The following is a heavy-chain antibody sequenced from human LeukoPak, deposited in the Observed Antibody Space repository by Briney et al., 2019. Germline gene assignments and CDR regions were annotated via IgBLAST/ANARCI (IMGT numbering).Heavy chain of an antibody. CDR2: IYYSGST. V-gene: IGHV4-39*01. J-gene: IGHJ4*02. CDR3: ARVVRYYYVLTGYHDY. D-gene: IGHD3-9*01. Sequence: SETLSLTCTVSGGSISSSSYYWGWTRQPPGKGLEWIGSIYYSGSTYYNPSLKSRVTISVDRSKSQSSLRLSSVTAADTAVYYCARVVRYYYVLTGYHDYWGQGTLVTVSS. CDR1: GGSISSSSYY.